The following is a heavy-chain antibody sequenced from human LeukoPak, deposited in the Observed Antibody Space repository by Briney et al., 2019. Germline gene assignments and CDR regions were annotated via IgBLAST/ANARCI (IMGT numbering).Heavy chain of an antibody. J-gene: IGHJ3*02. CDR3: ARSAREDAFDI. CDR2: IYHSGST. CDR1: GGSISRGGYS. V-gene: IGHV4-30-2*01. D-gene: IGHD5-24*01. Sequence: SETLSLTCAVSGGSISRGGYSWSWIRQPPGKGLEWIGYIYHSGSTYYNPSLKSRVTISVDRSKNQFSLKLSSVTAADTAVYYCARSAREDAFDIWGQGTMVTVSS.